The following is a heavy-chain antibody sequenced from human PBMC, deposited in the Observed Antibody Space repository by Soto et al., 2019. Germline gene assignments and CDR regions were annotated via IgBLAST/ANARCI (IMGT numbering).Heavy chain of an antibody. CDR2: IYWNDDK. V-gene: IGHV2-5*01. CDR3: AHRQRATTGRPRGMDV. Sequence: SGPTLVNPTQTLTLTCTFSGFSLNTNGEGVAWIRQPPGKALEWLAVIYWNDDKRHSPSLKSRLTITNDTSKNQVVLTMTNMDPVDTATYYCAHRQRATTGRPRGMDVWGLGTTVTVSS. J-gene: IGHJ6*02. D-gene: IGHD1-1*01. CDR1: GFSLNTNGEG.